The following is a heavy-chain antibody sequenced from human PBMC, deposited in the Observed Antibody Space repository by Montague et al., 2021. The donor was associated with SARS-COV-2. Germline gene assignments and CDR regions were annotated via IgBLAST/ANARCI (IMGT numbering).Heavy chain of an antibody. CDR3: AGGRRPVVVPGAGRGGRACDI. V-gene: IGHV4-34*01. J-gene: IGHJ3*02. D-gene: IGHD2-2*01. CDR2: VNQSGAT. Sequence: SETLSLTCAISGGSFSNYYWSWIRQPPGKGLEWIGEVNQSGATIYNPSVKSGVTISEDTSKNQFYLRFNSVTAADTAVYYCAGGRRPVVVPGAGRGGRACDIWGQGTMVTVSS. CDR1: GGSFSNYY.